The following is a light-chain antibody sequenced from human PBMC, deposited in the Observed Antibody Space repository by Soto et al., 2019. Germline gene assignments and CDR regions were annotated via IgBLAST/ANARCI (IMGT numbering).Light chain of an antibody. V-gene: IGLV2-14*01. CDR2: ELS. Sequence: QSALTQPASVSGSPGQSITISCTGTSSDVGGYNHVSWYQQYPGKAPKVIIYELSNRPSGISKRFSGSKSGNTASLTISGLQAEDEADYYCSSYTSSSTLLYVFGTGTKLTVL. CDR1: SSDVGGYNH. CDR3: SSYTSSSTLLYV. J-gene: IGLJ1*01.